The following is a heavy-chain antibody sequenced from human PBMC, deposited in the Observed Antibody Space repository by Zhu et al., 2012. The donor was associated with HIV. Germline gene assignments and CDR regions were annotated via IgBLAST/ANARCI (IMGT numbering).Heavy chain of an antibody. J-gene: IGHJ2*01. CDR3: ARLDAVTPSSGWYFDL. V-gene: IGHV4-4*09. D-gene: IGHD4-17*01. Sequence: QVQLQESGPGLVKPSETLSLTCTVSGGSISSYYWSWIRQPPGKGLEWIGYIYTSGSTNYNPSLKSRVTILVDTSKNQFSLKLNSVTAADTAVYYCARLDAVTPSSGWYFDLWGLATLVHCLL. CDR1: GGSISSYY. CDR2: IYTSGST.